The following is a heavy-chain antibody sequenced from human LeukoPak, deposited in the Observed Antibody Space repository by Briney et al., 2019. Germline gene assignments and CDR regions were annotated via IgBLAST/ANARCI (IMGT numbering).Heavy chain of an antibody. J-gene: IGHJ4*02. CDR2: ISGSGGST. D-gene: IGHD4-17*01. V-gene: IGHV3-23*01. Sequence: QAGGSLRLSCAASGFTFSSYAMSWVRQAPGKGLEWVSAISGSGGSTYYADSVKGRFTISRDNSKNTLYLQMNSLRAEDTAVYYCARASASVDYGDYFDYWGQGTLVTVSS. CDR3: ARASASVDYGDYFDY. CDR1: GFTFSSYA.